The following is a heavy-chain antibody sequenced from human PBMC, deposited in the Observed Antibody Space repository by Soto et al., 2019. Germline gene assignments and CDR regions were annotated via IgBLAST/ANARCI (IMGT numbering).Heavy chain of an antibody. CDR3: ARGELEGATPSYYYGMDV. V-gene: IGHV4-59*01. CDR2: IYYSGST. D-gene: IGHD1-26*01. CDR1: GGSISSYY. J-gene: IGHJ6*02. Sequence: SETLSLTCTVSGGSISSYYWSWIRQPPGKGLEWIGYIYYSGSTNYNPSLKSRVTISVDTSKNQFSLKLSSVTAADTAVYYCARGELEGATPSYYYGMDVWGQGTTVTVSS.